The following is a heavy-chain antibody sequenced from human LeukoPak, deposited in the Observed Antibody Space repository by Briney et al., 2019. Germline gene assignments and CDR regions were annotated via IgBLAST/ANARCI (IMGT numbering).Heavy chain of an antibody. Sequence: PGRSPRLSCAASGFTFSSYAMHWVRQAPGKGLEWVAVISYDGSNKYYADSVKGRFTISRDNSKNTLYLQMNSLRAGDTAVYYCARERGEWELLRGYYYYGMDVWGQGTTVTVSS. V-gene: IGHV3-30-3*01. J-gene: IGHJ6*02. CDR2: ISYDGSNK. CDR1: GFTFSSYA. CDR3: ARERGEWELLRGYYYYGMDV. D-gene: IGHD1-26*01.